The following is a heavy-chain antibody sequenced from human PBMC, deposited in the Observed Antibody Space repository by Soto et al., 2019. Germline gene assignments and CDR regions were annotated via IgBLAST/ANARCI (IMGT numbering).Heavy chain of an antibody. D-gene: IGHD5-12*01. J-gene: IGHJ5*02. CDR2: IYHSGST. CDR3: ARDNSGATNNWFDP. Sequence: QLQLQESGSGLVKPSQTLSLTCAVSGGSISSGGYSWSWIRQPPGKGLEWIGYIYHSGSTYYNPSLKSRVTISVDRSKNQFSLKLSSVTAADTAVYYCARDNSGATNNWFDPWGQGTLVTVSS. CDR1: GGSISSGGYS. V-gene: IGHV4-30-2*01.